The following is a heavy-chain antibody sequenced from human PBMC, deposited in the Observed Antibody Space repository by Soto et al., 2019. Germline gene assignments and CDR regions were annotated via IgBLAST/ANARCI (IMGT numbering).Heavy chain of an antibody. CDR3: AKSYYDFWSGYLPACDY. J-gene: IGHJ4*02. V-gene: IGHV3-23*01. Sequence: GSLRLSCAASGFTFSSYAMSWVRQAPGKGLEWVSAISGSGGSTYYADSVKGRFTISRDNPKNTLYLQMNSLRAEDTAVYYCAKSYYDFWSGYLPACDYWGQGTLVTVSS. D-gene: IGHD3-3*01. CDR2: ISGSGGST. CDR1: GFTFSSYA.